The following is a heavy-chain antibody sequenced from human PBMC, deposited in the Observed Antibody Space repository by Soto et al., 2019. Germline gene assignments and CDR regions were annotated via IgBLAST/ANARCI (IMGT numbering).Heavy chain of an antibody. CDR3: AGETYYYDSSGSYYFDY. CDR2: IYYSGST. CDR1: GGSISSGGYY. D-gene: IGHD3-22*01. V-gene: IGHV4-31*03. J-gene: IGHJ4*02. Sequence: QVQLQESGPGLVKPSPTLSLTCTVSGGSISSGGYYWSWIRQHPGKGLEWIGYIYYSGSTYYNPSLKSRVTITVATSKNQFSLKLSSVTAADTAVYYCAGETYYYDSSGSYYFDYWGQGTLVTVSS.